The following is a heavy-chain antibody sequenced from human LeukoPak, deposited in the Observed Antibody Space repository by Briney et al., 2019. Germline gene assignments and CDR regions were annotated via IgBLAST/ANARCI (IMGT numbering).Heavy chain of an antibody. V-gene: IGHV4-4*07. CDR1: GGSITNYY. CDR3: GXXXQWLPPNDAFDI. CDR2: IYTTGST. D-gene: IGHD6-19*01. Sequence: SETLSLTCTVSGGSITNYYWSWIRQPAGKGLEWIGRIYTTGSTNKNPSLKSRVTMSVDTSKNQFSLKLSSVTAADTAVYFCGXXXQWLPPNDAFDIWGQGTMVTVSS. J-gene: IGHJ3*02.